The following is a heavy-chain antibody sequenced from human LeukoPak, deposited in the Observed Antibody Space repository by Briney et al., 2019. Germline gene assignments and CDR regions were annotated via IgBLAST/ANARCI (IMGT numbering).Heavy chain of an antibody. V-gene: IGHV4-61*01. D-gene: IGHD6-13*01. CDR1: GGSISSGSYY. CDR3: ARVNDRWAFDI. Sequence: PSQTLSLTCTVSGGSISSGSYYWSWIRQPPGKGLEWIGYIYYSGSTNCNPSLKSRVTISVDTSKNQFSLKLSSVTAADTAVYYCARVNDRWAFDIWGQGTMVTVSS. J-gene: IGHJ3*02. CDR2: IYYSGST.